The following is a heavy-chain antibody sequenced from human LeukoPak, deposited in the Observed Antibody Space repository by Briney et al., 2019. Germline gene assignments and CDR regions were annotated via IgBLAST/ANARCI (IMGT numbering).Heavy chain of an antibody. CDR3: AGGDRSGYYDLDAFDI. CDR1: GFTFSSYS. CDR2: ISSSSSTK. J-gene: IGHJ3*02. D-gene: IGHD3-22*01. V-gene: IGHV3-48*01. Sequence: QTGGSLRLSCEASGFTFSSYSMNWVRQAPGKGLEWVSYISSSSSTKKYVDSVKGRFTISRDNAKNSLYLQMNSLRAEDTAVYYCAGGDRSGYYDLDAFDIWGQGTMVTVSS.